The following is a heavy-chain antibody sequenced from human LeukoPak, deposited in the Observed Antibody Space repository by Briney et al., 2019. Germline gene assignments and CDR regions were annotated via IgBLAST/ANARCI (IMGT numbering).Heavy chain of an antibody. CDR2: INHSGST. V-gene: IGHV4-34*01. D-gene: IGHD2-2*01. CDR1: GGSFSGCY. Sequence: SETLSLTCAVYGGSFSGCYWSWIRQPPGKGLEWIGEINHSGSTNYNPSLKSRVTISVDTSKNQSSLKLSSVTAADTAVYYCARAHGVIVVVPAANQNWFDPWGQGTLVTVSS. CDR3: ARAHGVIVVVPAANQNWFDP. J-gene: IGHJ5*02.